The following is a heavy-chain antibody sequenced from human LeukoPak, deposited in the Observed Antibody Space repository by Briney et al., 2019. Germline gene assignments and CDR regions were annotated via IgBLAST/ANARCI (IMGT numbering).Heavy chain of an antibody. CDR2: IRYDGSNK. J-gene: IGHJ6*02. CDR1: GFTFSSYG. V-gene: IGHV3-30*02. D-gene: IGHD3-9*01. Sequence: GGSLRLSCAASGFTFSSYGMHWVRQAPGKGLEWVAFIRYDGSNKYYADSVKGRFTISRDNSKNTLYLQMNSLRAEDTAVYYCARPRESDILTGYQVYGMDVWGQGTTVTVSS. CDR3: ARPRESDILTGYQVYGMDV.